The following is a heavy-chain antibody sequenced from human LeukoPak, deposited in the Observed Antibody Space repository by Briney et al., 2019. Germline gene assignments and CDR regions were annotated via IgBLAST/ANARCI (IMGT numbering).Heavy chain of an antibody. Sequence: GGSLRLSCAASGFTFSSYWMHWVRQAPGKGLVWVSRINSDGSSTSYADSVKGRFTISRDNAKNTLYLQMNSLRAEDTAVYYCAKGRGYSGYEPDFDYWGQGTLVTVSS. CDR3: AKGRGYSGYEPDFDY. J-gene: IGHJ4*02. D-gene: IGHD5-12*01. CDR1: GFTFSSYW. CDR2: INSDGSST. V-gene: IGHV3-74*01.